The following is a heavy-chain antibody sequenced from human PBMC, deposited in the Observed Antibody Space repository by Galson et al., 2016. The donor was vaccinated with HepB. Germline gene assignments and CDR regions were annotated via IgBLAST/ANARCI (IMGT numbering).Heavy chain of an antibody. CDR2: IYLGDSDT. Sequence: QSGAEVKKPGESLKISCKGSGYRFTNYWIAWVRQTPGKGLEWMGIIYLGDSDTRYSLSFQGQVTISADKSINTAYLQWSSLKDTDTAMYYCASGTGPYWYLDLGGRGNLVTVSA. V-gene: IGHV5-51*01. D-gene: IGHD3-10*01. CDR1: GYRFTNYW. J-gene: IGHJ2*01. CDR3: ASGTGPYWYLDL.